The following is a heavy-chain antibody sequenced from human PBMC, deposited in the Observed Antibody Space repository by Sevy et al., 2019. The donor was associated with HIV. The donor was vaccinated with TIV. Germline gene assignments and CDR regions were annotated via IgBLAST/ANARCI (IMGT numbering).Heavy chain of an antibody. V-gene: IGHV3-23*01. CDR3: AKAECGDYCSLAY. D-gene: IGHD4-17*01. J-gene: IGHJ4*02. CDR2: VSLSGDIT. Sequence: VGSLRLSCEASGFTFSRYAMSWVHQAPGKGLEWVSSVSLSGDITRYADSVKGRFTITRDTSKNTVYLQMNSLRADDTAVYYCAKAECGDYCSLAYWGQGTLVTVSS. CDR1: GFTFSRYA.